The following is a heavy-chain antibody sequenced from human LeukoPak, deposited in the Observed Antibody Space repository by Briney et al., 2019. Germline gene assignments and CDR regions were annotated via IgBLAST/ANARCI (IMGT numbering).Heavy chain of an antibody. D-gene: IGHD3-3*01. CDR2: MNPNSGNT. J-gene: IGHJ4*02. CDR1: GYTFTSYG. V-gene: IGHV1-8*02. Sequence: GASVKVSCKASGYTFTSYGISWVRQATGQGLEWMGWMNPNSGNTGYAQKFQGRVTMTRNTSISTAYMELSSLRSEDTAVYYCARGRQYDFWRRGRSARKYYFDYWGQGTLVTVSS. CDR3: ARGRQYDFWRRGRSARKYYFDY.